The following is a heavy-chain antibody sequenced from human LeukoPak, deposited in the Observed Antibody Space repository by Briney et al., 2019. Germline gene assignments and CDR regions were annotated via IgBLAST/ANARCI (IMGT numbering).Heavy chain of an antibody. Sequence: PGGSLRLSCVGSGFTFSTHGMNWVRQAPGKGLEWVSGIGGSGTGHSTHYADSVKGRFTISRDNSKNMVYLQMDSLRAEDTALYYCARDSGWLRYHDWGQGALVTVSS. V-gene: IGHV3-23*01. CDR2: IGGSGTGHST. CDR3: ARDSGWLRYHD. J-gene: IGHJ4*02. D-gene: IGHD5-12*01. CDR1: GFTFSTHG.